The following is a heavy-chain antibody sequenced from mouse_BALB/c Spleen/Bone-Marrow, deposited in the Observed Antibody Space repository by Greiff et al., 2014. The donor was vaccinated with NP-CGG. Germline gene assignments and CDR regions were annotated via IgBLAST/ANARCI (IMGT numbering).Heavy chain of an antibody. V-gene: IGHV14-3*02. D-gene: IGHD4-1*01. CDR1: GFNIKDTY. J-gene: IGHJ4*01. CDR2: IDPANGNT. Sequence: VQLQQSGAELVKPGASVKLSCTASGFNIKDTYMHWVKQRPEEGLEWIGRIDPANGNTKYDPKFQGKATITADTSSNTAYLQLSSLTSEDTAVYYCARWEYYAMDYWGQGTSVTVSS. CDR3: ARWEYYAMDY.